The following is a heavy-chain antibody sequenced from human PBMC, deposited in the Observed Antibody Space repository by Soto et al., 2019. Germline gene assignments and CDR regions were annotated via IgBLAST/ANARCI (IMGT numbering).Heavy chain of an antibody. J-gene: IGHJ5*02. Sequence: GASVKVSCKASGYTFTSYYMHWVRQAPGQGLECIGLINAGNGNTKYSQKFQGRVTITRDTSASTAYMELSSLRSEDTAVYYCARARGVVPAGTSNWFDPWGQGTLVTVSS. D-gene: IGHD2-2*01. CDR1: GYTFTSYY. CDR2: INAGNGNT. V-gene: IGHV1-3*01. CDR3: ARARGVVPAGTSNWFDP.